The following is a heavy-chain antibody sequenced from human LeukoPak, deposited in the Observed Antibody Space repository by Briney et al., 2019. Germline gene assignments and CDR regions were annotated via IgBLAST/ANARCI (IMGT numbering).Heavy chain of an antibody. J-gene: IGHJ4*02. D-gene: IGHD3-22*01. CDR1: GGTFSNYA. CDR3: ARGGEANYYDTSGYYLYYY. V-gene: IGHV1-69*05. Sequence: GASEKVSCKSSGGTFSNYAISWVRQAPGRGLEWMGSIIRIFGTTNYAQKFQDRVTITTDESTSTAYVELSSLRSEDTAVYYCARGGEANYYDTSGYYLYYYWGQGTLVTVSS. CDR2: IIRIFGTT.